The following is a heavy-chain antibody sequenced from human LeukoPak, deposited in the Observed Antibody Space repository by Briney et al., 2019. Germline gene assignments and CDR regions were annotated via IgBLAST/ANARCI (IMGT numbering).Heavy chain of an antibody. CDR3: ARCRDEFGDSGFDF. J-gene: IGHJ4*02. CDR1: GASISSHY. V-gene: IGHV4-59*11. CDR2: MFESGRT. Sequence: SETLSLTCTVSGASISSHYWSWIRQPAGGGLEWLGYMFESGRTKYNPSLRNRVTISGDTSKNQVSLRLSSVTAADPAVYYCARCRDEFGDSGFDFWGQGALVTVSS. D-gene: IGHD4-17*01.